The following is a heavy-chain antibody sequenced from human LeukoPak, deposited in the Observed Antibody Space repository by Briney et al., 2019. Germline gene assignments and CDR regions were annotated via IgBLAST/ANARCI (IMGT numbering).Heavy chain of an antibody. V-gene: IGHV3-53*01. CDR2: IYGGGST. J-gene: IGHJ4*02. CDR1: GFTFSTYA. D-gene: IGHD3-22*01. Sequence: GGSLRLSCAASGFTFSTYAMNWVRQAPGKGLEWVSVIYGGGSTYYADSVKGRFTISRDNSKNTLYLQMNSLRAEDTAVYYCARYGRGYYYYFDYWGQGTLVTVSS. CDR3: ARYGRGYYYYFDY.